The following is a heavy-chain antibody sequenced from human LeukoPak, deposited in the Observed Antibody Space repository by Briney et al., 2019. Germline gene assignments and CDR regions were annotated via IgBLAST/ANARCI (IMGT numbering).Heavy chain of an antibody. V-gene: IGHV1-2*06. D-gene: IGHD1-26*01. CDR2: INPNSGGT. Sequence: ASVKVSCKASGYTFTGYYMHWVRQAPGQGLEWMGRINPNSGGTNYAQKFQGRVTMTRDTSISTAYMELSRLRSDDTAVYYCARVMGGSYYVGVDYWGQGTLVTVSS. CDR1: GYTFTGYY. CDR3: ARVMGGSYYVGVDY. J-gene: IGHJ4*02.